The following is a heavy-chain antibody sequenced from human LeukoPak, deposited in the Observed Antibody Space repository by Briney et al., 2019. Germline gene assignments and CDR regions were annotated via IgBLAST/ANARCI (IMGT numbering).Heavy chain of an antibody. CDR2: IYWDDDK. D-gene: IGHD3-22*01. CDR1: GFLLSTSGVG. Sequence: ESGPTLVKPTQTLTLTCTFSGFLLSTSGVGVGWIRQPPGKALEWLVLIYWDDDKRYSPSLKSRLTITKDTSKNQVVLTMTNMDPVDTATYYCAHHSDSLLYFDYWGQGTLVTFSS. J-gene: IGHJ4*02. CDR3: AHHSDSLLYFDY. V-gene: IGHV2-5*02.